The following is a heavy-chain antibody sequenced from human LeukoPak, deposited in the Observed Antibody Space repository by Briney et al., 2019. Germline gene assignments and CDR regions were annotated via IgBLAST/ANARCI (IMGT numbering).Heavy chain of an antibody. CDR1: GFTVSSNY. V-gene: IGHV3-53*01. J-gene: IGHJ4*02. D-gene: IGHD3-10*01. Sequence: GGSLRLSCAASGFTVSSNYMSWVRQAPGKGLEWVSVIYSGGGTYYADSVKGRFTISRDNSKNTLYLQMNSLRAEDTAVYYCAREAFYGSGSYYVDYWGQGTLVTVSS. CDR3: AREAFYGSGSYYVDY. CDR2: IYSGGGT.